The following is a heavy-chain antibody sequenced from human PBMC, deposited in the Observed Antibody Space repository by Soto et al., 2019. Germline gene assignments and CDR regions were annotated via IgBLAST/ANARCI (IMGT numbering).Heavy chain of an antibody. Sequence: PGGSLRLSCAAPGFTFSSYAMHWVRQAPGKGLEWVAVISYDGSNKYYADSVKGRFTISRDNSKNTLYLQMNSLRAEDTAVYYCAREVAVAGISVWFDPWGQGTLVTVSS. D-gene: IGHD6-19*01. J-gene: IGHJ5*02. V-gene: IGHV3-30-3*01. CDR3: AREVAVAGISVWFDP. CDR1: GFTFSSYA. CDR2: ISYDGSNK.